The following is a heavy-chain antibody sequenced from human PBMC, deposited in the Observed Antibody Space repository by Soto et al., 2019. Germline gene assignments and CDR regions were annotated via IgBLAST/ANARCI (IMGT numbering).Heavy chain of an antibody. CDR1: GYTFSTYA. CDR2: LNGGTGQT. CDR3: ARGKGMEENYFYYGLDI. Sequence: ASVKVSCKASGYTFSTYAMQWVREAPGQSLEWMGWLNGGTGQTRYSQKFQDRVIITRDTSASTGYMELSSLTSEDTAVYYCARGKGMEENYFYYGLDIWGQGTTVTVSS. D-gene: IGHD1-1*01. J-gene: IGHJ6*02. V-gene: IGHV1-3*01.